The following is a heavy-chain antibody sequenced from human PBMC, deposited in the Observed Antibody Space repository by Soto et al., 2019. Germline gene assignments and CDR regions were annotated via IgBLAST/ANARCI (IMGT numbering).Heavy chain of an antibody. J-gene: IGHJ4*02. CDR3: VRDAGSLGY. CDR1: GCNFSSHA. CDR2: ITSSGSTI. D-gene: IGHD3-10*01. Sequence: PVGSQRLSYAASGCNFSSHAMSWVRQAPGKGLEWVSSITSSGSTIHYADSVKGRFTISRDNSKNSVFLQMNSLRVEDTAVYYCVRDAGSLGYWVQGTLVTVSS. V-gene: IGHV3-48*01.